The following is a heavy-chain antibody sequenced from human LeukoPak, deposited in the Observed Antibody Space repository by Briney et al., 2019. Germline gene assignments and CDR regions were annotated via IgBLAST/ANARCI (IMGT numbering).Heavy chain of an antibody. CDR1: GGTFSSYA. V-gene: IGHV1-69*05. Sequence: SVTVSFKASGGTFSSYAISWVRQAPGQGLEWMGGIIPIFGTANYAQKFQGRVTITTDESTSTAYMELSSLRSEDTAVYYCARSQLERRGFDYWGQGTLVTVSS. J-gene: IGHJ4*02. D-gene: IGHD1-1*01. CDR2: IIPIFGTA. CDR3: ARSQLERRGFDY.